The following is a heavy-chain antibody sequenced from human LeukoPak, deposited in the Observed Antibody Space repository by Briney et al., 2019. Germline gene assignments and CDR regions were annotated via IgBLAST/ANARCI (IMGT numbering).Heavy chain of an antibody. D-gene: IGHD2-2*01. Sequence: SETLSLTCTVSGGSISSSSYYWGWIRQPPGKGLEWIGSIYYSGSTYYNPSLKSRVTISVDTSKNQFSLKLSSVTAADTAVYYCARGCRVVPGVHNVGMTSYYNGMDVWGQGTTVTVSS. V-gene: IGHV4-39*07. CDR3: ARGCRVVPGVHNVGMTSYYNGMDV. CDR2: IYYSGST. CDR1: GGSISSSSYY. J-gene: IGHJ6*02.